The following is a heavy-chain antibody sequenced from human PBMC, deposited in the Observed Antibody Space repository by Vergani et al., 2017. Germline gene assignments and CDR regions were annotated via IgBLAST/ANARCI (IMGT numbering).Heavy chain of an antibody. J-gene: IGHJ1*01. CDR1: GFTSSYYG. Sequence: QVHLVESGGGVVQPGRSLRLSCVVSGFTSSYYGMHWVRQAPGKGLEWVAVISYDGTQKYYADSVKGRFTISRDNAKSTLYLQMNSLRTEDTAVYYCATESCDTPGFQIGYFSEWGQGTLVTVSS. CDR2: ISYDGTQK. V-gene: IGHV3-30*03. CDR3: ATESCDTPGFQIGYFSE. D-gene: IGHD2-21*01.